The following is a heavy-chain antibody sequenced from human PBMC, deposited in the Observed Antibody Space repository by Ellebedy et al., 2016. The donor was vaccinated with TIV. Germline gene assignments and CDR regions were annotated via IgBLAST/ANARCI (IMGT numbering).Heavy chain of an antibody. CDR2: ISWNRNNI. D-gene: IGHD2-15*01. CDR3: AKDENRTLLCMDV. V-gene: IGHV3-9*01. J-gene: IGHJ6*02. CDR1: GFTFDNYA. Sequence: PGGSLRLSCAASGFTFDNYAMHWVRQAPGKGLEWVACISWNRNNIAYADSVKGRFTISRDNAKNSLYRQMNGLIPEDTALYYCAKDENRTLLCMDVWGQGTTATVSS.